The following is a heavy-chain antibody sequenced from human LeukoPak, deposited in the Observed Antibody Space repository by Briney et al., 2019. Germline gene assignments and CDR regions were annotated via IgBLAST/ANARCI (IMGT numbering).Heavy chain of an antibody. Sequence: GGSLRLSCAASGFTFSSYWMSWVRQAPGKGLEWVANIKQDGSEKYYVDSVKGRFTISRDNAKNSLYLQMNSLRVEDTAVYSCARDSTLRFLEWLAIDYWGQGTLVTVSS. J-gene: IGHJ4*02. V-gene: IGHV3-7*01. CDR2: IKQDGSEK. CDR1: GFTFSSYW. D-gene: IGHD3-3*01. CDR3: ARDSTLRFLEWLAIDY.